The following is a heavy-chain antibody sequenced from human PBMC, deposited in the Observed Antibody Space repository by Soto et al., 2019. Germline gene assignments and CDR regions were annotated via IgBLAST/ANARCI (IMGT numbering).Heavy chain of an antibody. CDR3: ARPEYSSSSYGMDV. D-gene: IGHD6-6*01. J-gene: IGHJ6*02. CDR2: ISSSSSTI. Sequence: EVQLVESGGGLVQPGGSLRLSCAASGFTFSSYSMNWVRQAPGKGLEWVSYISSSSSTIYYAYSVKGLFTISRDKAKNSLYLQMNSLRDEETAVYYCARPEYSSSSYGMDVWGQGTTVTVSS. V-gene: IGHV3-48*02. CDR1: GFTFSSYS.